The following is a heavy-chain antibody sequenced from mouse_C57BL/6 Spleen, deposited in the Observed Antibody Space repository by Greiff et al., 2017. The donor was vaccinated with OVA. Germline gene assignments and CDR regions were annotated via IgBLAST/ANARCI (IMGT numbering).Heavy chain of an antibody. CDR2: IDPSDSYT. V-gene: IGHV1-69*01. D-gene: IGHD1-1*01. CDR1: GYTFTSYW. J-gene: IGHJ1*03. CDR3: ARGTTVVDWYFDV. Sequence: VKLQQPGAELVMPGASVKLSCKASGYTFTSYWMHWVKQRPGQGLEWIGEIDPSDSYTNYNQKFKGKSTLTVDKSSSTAYMQLSSLTSEDSAVYYCARGTTVVDWYFDVWGTGTTVTVSS.